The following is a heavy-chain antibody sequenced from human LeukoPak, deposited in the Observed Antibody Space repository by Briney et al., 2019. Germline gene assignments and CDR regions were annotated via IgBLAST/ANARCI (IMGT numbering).Heavy chain of an antibody. V-gene: IGHV3-23*01. CDR1: GFTFSTYA. D-gene: IGHD1-26*01. Sequence: PGGSLRLSCAASGFTFSTYAMNWVRLTPGKGLEWVSAINANGGSTYYADSVKGRFTISRDNSKNTLYLQMNSLRAEDTAVYYCAKGDGIVDYWGQGTLVTVSS. J-gene: IGHJ4*02. CDR2: INANGGST. CDR3: AKGDGIVDY.